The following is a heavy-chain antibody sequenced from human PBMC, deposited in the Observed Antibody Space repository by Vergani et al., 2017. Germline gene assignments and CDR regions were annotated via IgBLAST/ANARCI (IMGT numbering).Heavy chain of an antibody. CDR3: ARAGDSSGYLFDY. CDR1: GGSISSSSYY. V-gene: IGHV4-39*07. Sequence: QLQLQESGPGLVKPSETLSLTCTVSGGSISSSSYYWGWIRQPPGTGLEWIGSIYYSGSTYYNPSLKSRVTISVDTSKNQFSLKLSSVTAADTAVYYCARAGDSSGYLFDYWGQGTLVTVSS. D-gene: IGHD3-22*01. J-gene: IGHJ4*02. CDR2: IYYSGST.